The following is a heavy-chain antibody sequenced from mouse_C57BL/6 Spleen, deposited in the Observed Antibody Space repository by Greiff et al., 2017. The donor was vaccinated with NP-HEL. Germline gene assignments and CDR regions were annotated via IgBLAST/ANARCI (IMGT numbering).Heavy chain of an antibody. J-gene: IGHJ4*01. CDR2: ISNLAYSI. CDR1: GFTFSDYG. V-gene: IGHV5-15*01. CDR3: ARSGAYYRNAMDY. Sequence: EVQGVESGGGLVQPGGSLKLSCAASGFTFSDYGMAWVRQAPRKGPEWVAFISNLAYSIYYADTVTGRFTISRENAKNTLYLEMSSLRSEDTAMYYCARSGAYYRNAMDYWGQGTSVTVSS. D-gene: IGHD2-14*01.